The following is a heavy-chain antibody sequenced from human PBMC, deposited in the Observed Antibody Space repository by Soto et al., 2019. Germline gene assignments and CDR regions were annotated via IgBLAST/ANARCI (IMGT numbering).Heavy chain of an antibody. CDR1: GGTFSSYA. CDR3: ARDLTGYTAMYGMDV. D-gene: IGHD5-18*01. Sequence: SVKVSCKAAGGTFSSYAISWVRQAPGQGLEWMGGIIPIFGTANYAQKFQGRVTITADESTSTAYMELSSLRSEDTAVYYCARDLTGYTAMYGMDVWGQGTTVTVSS. CDR2: IIPIFGTA. J-gene: IGHJ6*02. V-gene: IGHV1-69*13.